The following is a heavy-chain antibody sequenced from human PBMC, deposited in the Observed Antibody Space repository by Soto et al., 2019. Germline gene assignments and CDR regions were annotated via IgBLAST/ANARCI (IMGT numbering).Heavy chain of an antibody. D-gene: IGHD3-10*01. V-gene: IGHV3-23*01. CDR1: GFTFSSYA. Sequence: VQLLESGGGLVQPGGSLRLSCAASGFTFSSYAMSWVRQAPGKGLEWVSTISANGGSTYFADSVKGRFTISRDNSKNTLYLQMSSLRAEDTAVYYCAKGRYGSGSYPDYWGQGTLVTVSS. J-gene: IGHJ4*02. CDR3: AKGRYGSGSYPDY. CDR2: ISANGGST.